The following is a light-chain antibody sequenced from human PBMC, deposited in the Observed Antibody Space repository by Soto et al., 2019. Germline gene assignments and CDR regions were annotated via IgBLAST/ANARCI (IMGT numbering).Light chain of an antibody. CDR3: QQYGSSPIT. CDR1: QSISSNY. V-gene: IGKV3-20*01. CDR2: GAS. Sequence: EIVLTQSPGTLSLSPGERATLSCRASQSISSNYLAWYQQKPGQAPRPLIYGASIRATGIPDRFSGSGSGTDSTLTISRLEPEDFAVYYCQQYGSSPITFGQGTRLEIK. J-gene: IGKJ5*01.